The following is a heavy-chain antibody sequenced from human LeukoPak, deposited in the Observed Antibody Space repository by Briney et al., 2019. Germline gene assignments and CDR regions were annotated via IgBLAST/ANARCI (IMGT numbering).Heavy chain of an antibody. CDR1: GYSISSSNW. V-gene: IGHV4-28*06. J-gene: IGHJ4*02. CDR2: IYYSGST. D-gene: IGHD3-3*01. Sequence: SETLSLTCAVSGYSISSSNWWGWIRQPPGKGLEGIGYIYYSGSTNYNPSLKSRVTLSVDTPKNQFSLKLRSVPALDPAVYYCARSRYDFWSGQAYFDYWRQGPLVTVSS. CDR3: ARSRYDFWSGQAYFDY.